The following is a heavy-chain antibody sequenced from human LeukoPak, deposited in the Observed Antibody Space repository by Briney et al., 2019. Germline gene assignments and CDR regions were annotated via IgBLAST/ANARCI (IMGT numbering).Heavy chain of an antibody. V-gene: IGHV3-23*01. Sequence: GGSLRLSCAASGFTFSSNAMSWVRQPPGKGREWVSAIRGRGGVTYYADSVKGRFTISRDNSKTTLYLKMNSLRAEDTAVYYCAKDRGAARPGYFDYWGQGTLVTVSS. D-gene: IGHD6-6*01. CDR2: IRGRGGVT. J-gene: IGHJ4*02. CDR1: GFTFSSNA. CDR3: AKDRGAARPGYFDY.